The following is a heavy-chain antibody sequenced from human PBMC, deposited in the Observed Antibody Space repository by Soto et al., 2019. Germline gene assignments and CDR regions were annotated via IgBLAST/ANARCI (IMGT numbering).Heavy chain of an antibody. CDR2: INHSGST. J-gene: IGHJ4*02. Sequence: QVQLQQWGAGLLKPSETLSLTCAVYCGSFSSYSWSWIRQPPGKGLEWLGEINHSGSTNYNPSLKSRVTMSVDTSKNQLALKLSSVTAADTAVYYCARTSRFDCWGQGTLVTVSS. CDR3: ARTSRFDC. D-gene: IGHD6-6*01. V-gene: IGHV4-34*01. CDR1: CGSFSSYS.